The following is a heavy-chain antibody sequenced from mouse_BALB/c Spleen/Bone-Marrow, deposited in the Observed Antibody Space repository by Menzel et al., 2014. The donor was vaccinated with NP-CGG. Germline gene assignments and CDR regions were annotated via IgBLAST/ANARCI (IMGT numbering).Heavy chain of an antibody. CDR3: ALYGFYAMDY. Sequence: EVKLMESGPGLVKPSQSLSLTCTVTGYSITSDYAWNLIRQFPGNKLEWMGYISYSGSTSYNPSLKSRISITRDTSKNQFFLQLNSVTTEDTATYYCALYGFYAMDYWGQGTSVTVSS. CDR2: ISYSGST. V-gene: IGHV3-2*02. CDR1: GYSITSDYA. J-gene: IGHJ4*01. D-gene: IGHD2-10*02.